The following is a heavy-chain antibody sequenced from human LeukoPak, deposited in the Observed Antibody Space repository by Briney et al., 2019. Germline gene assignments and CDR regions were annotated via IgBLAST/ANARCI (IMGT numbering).Heavy chain of an antibody. CDR3: ARQLDYSTSDYYYYMDV. CDR2: INTNTGDP. J-gene: IGHJ6*03. CDR1: GYTFTSYA. Sequence: ASVKVSCKASGYTFTSYAMNWVRQAPGQGLEWMGWINTNTGDPTYAQGFTGRFVFSLDTSVSTAYLQISSLKAEDTAIYYCARQLDYSTSDYYYYMDVWGKGTTVTVSS. V-gene: IGHV7-4-1*02. D-gene: IGHD6-6*01.